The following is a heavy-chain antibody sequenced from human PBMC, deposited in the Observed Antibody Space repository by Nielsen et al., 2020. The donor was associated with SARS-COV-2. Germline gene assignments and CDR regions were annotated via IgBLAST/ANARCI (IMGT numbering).Heavy chain of an antibody. Sequence: SVKVSCKASGGTFSSYAISWVRQAPGQGLEWMGRIIPILGIANYAQKFQGRVTITADKSTSTAYMELSSLRSEDTAVYYCASGKYYYGSGSYRAGADYWGQGTLVTVSS. CDR3: ASGKYYYGSGSYRAGADY. D-gene: IGHD3-10*01. V-gene: IGHV1-69*04. J-gene: IGHJ4*02. CDR1: GGTFSSYA. CDR2: IIPILGIA.